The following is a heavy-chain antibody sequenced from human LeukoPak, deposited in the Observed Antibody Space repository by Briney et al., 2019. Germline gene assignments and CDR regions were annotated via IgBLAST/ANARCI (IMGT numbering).Heavy chain of an antibody. CDR3: ARVNVASSGFDY. J-gene: IGHJ4*02. CDR1: GFTFSNTW. CDR2: VKSKTDGGTT. V-gene: IGHV3-15*01. Sequence: PGGSLRLSCAASGFTFSNTWMNWVRQAPGKGLEWVGHVKSKTDGGTTDYAAPVKGRLTISRDDSKNSLYLQMNSLKTEDTAVYYCARVNVASSGFDYWGQGTLVTVSS. D-gene: IGHD3-10*01.